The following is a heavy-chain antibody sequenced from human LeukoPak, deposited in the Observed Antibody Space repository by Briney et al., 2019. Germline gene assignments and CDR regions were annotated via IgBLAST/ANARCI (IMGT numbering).Heavy chain of an antibody. CDR1: GYTFSSYA. Sequence: SCKASGYTFSSYAMSWVRQAPGKGLEWVSAISGSGGSTYYADSVKGRFTISRDNSKNTLYLQMNSLRAEDTAVYYCAKSGYYGSGSYYLSRGNWFDPWGQGTLVTVSS. D-gene: IGHD3-10*01. J-gene: IGHJ5*02. V-gene: IGHV3-23*01. CDR2: ISGSGGST. CDR3: AKSGYYGSGSYYLSRGNWFDP.